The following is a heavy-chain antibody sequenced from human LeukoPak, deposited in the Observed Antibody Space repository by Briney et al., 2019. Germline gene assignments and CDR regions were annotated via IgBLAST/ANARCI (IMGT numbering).Heavy chain of an antibody. V-gene: IGHV3-21*01. CDR2: ISGSSRHK. CDR3: ARTANFAAGYYIDY. Sequence: GSLRLSCAASGFTFSSYTMNWVRQAPEKGLEWVSSISGSSRHKYYADSVKGRFTISRDNAKNSLYLQMNSLRAGDTAVYYCARTANFAAGYYIDYWGQGTLVTVSS. D-gene: IGHD6-13*01. CDR1: GFTFSSYT. J-gene: IGHJ4*02.